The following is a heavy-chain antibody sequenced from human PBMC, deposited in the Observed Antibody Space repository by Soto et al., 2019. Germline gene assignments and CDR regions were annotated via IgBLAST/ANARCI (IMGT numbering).Heavy chain of an antibody. CDR2: ISSSSSTI. J-gene: IGHJ4*02. CDR3: ARGAALLCFGELSQLLDY. D-gene: IGHD3-10*01. V-gene: IGHV3-48*02. CDR1: GFTFSSYS. Sequence: EVQLVESGGGLVQPGGSLRLSCAASGFTFSSYSMNWVRQAPGKGLEWVSYISSSSSTIYYADSVKGRFTISRDNAKNSLYLQMNSLRDEDTAVYYCARGAALLCFGELSQLLDYWGQGTLVTVSS.